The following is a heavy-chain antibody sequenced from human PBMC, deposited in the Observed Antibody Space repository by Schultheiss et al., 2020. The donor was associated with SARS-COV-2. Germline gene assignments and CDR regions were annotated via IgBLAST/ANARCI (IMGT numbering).Heavy chain of an antibody. CDR1: GFTFSSYG. CDR2: ISYDGSNK. Sequence: GALRLSCAASGFTFSSYGMHWVRQAPGKGLEWVAVISYDGSNKYYADSVKGRFTISRDNSKNTLYLQMNSLRAEDTAVYYCARDREGVSRWLVAWGQGTLVTVSS. D-gene: IGHD6-13*01. J-gene: IGHJ5*02. CDR3: ARDREGVSRWLVA. V-gene: IGHV3-30*03.